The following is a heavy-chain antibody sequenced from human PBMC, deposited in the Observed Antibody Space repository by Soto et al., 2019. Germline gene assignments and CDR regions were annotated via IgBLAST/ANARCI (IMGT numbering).Heavy chain of an antibody. V-gene: IGHV5-51*01. D-gene: IGHD3-3*01. CDR3: ARHAASLWSGYYTYYYYYYMDV. Sequence: GESLKISCKGSGYSFTSYWIGWVRQMPGKGLEWMGIIYPGDSDTRYSPSFQGQVTISADKSISTAYLQWSSLKASDTAMYYCARHAASLWSGYYTYYYYYYMDVWGKGTTVTVSS. J-gene: IGHJ6*03. CDR1: GYSFTSYW. CDR2: IYPGDSDT.